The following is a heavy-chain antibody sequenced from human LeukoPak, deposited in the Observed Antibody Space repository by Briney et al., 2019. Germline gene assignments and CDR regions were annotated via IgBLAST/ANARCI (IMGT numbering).Heavy chain of an antibody. D-gene: IGHD4-17*01. Sequence: GASVKVSCKASGYTFTSYGISWVRQAPGQGLEWMGWISAYNGNTNYAQKLQGRVTMTTETSTSTAYMELRSLRSDDTAVYYCARGSWASTVTTYYYYYYMDVWGKGTTVTVSS. J-gene: IGHJ6*03. CDR2: ISAYNGNT. CDR3: ARGSWASTVTTYYYYYYMDV. V-gene: IGHV1-18*01. CDR1: GYTFTSYG.